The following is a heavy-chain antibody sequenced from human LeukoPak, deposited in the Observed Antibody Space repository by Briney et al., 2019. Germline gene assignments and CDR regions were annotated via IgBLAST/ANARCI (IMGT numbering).Heavy chain of an antibody. D-gene: IGHD3-22*01. CDR2: IYYSGST. V-gene: IGHV4-59*01. CDR3: ARSREDYYDSSGYLGY. J-gene: IGHJ4*02. Sequence: SETLSLTCTVSGGSISSYYWSWIRQPPGKGLEWIGYIYYSGSTNYNPSLKSRVTISVDTSKNQFSLKLSSVTAADTAVYYCARSREDYYDSSGYLGYWGQGTLVTVYS. CDR1: GGSISSYY.